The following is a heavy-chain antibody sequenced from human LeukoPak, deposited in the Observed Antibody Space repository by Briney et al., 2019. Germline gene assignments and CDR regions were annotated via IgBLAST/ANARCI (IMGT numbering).Heavy chain of an antibody. Sequence: SQTLSLTCTVSGGSISSGGYYWSWIRQHPGKGLEWIGYIYYSGSTYYNPSLKSRVTISVDTSKNQFSLKLSSVTAADTAVYYCARSGYSSSWIAYYYYYYGMDVWGQGTTVTVSS. CDR1: GGSISSGGYY. V-gene: IGHV4-31*03. D-gene: IGHD6-13*01. J-gene: IGHJ6*02. CDR3: ARSGYSSSWIAYYYYYYGMDV. CDR2: IYYSGST.